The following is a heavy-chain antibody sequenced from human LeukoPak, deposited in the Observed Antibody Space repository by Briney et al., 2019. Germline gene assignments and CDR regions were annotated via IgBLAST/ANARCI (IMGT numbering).Heavy chain of an antibody. CDR1: GFTFSSYS. V-gene: IGHV3-21*04. Sequence: GGSLRLSCAASGFTFSSYSMNWVRQAPGKGLEWVSSISSSSSYIYYADSVKGRFTISRDNAKNSLYLQMNSLRAEDTAVYYCAKDEDIVATFSDYWGQGTLVTVSS. CDR2: ISSSSSYI. CDR3: AKDEDIVATFSDY. J-gene: IGHJ4*02. D-gene: IGHD5-12*01.